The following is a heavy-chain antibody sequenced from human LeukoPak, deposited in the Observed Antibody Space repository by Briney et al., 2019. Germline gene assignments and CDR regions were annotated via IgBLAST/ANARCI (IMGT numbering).Heavy chain of an antibody. J-gene: IGHJ3*02. CDR1: GIIFSDFG. CDR3: AKATCSGANCFSNSRDAFDI. D-gene: IGHD2-15*01. V-gene: IGHV3-33*06. CDR2: IWYDGSNK. Sequence: SGGSLRLSCAASGIIFSDFGMHWVRQPPGKGLEWMAIIWYDGSNKYYADSVKGRFTISRDNSQNTMYLQMNSLRAEDTAVYYCAKATCSGANCFSNSRDAFDIWGQGTMVTVSS.